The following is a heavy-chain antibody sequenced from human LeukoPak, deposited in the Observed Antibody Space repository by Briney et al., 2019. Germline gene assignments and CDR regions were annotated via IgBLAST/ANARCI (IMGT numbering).Heavy chain of an antibody. Sequence: SETLSLTCTVSGGSISSYYWSWIRQPPGKGLEWIGYIYYSGSTNYNPSLKSRVTISVDTSKNQFSPKLSSVTAADTAVYYCARVVREYCSSTSCYPIEYYFDYWGQGTLVTVSS. CDR3: ARVVREYCSSTSCYPIEYYFDY. CDR2: IYYSGST. V-gene: IGHV4-59*01. D-gene: IGHD2-2*01. J-gene: IGHJ4*02. CDR1: GGSISSYY.